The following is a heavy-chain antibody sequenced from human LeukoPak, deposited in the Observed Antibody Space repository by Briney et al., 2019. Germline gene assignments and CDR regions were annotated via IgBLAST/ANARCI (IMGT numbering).Heavy chain of an antibody. CDR2: ISSSSSYI. D-gene: IGHD1-26*01. J-gene: IGHJ4*02. CDR3: ARDRRNSGSYKGGDY. CDR1: GFTFSSYW. V-gene: IGHV3-21*01. Sequence: PGGSLRLSCAASGFTFSSYWMSWVRQAPGKGLEWVSSISSSSSYIYYADSVKGRFTISRDNAKNSLYLQMNSMRAEDTAVYYCARDRRNSGSYKGGDYWGQGTLVTVSS.